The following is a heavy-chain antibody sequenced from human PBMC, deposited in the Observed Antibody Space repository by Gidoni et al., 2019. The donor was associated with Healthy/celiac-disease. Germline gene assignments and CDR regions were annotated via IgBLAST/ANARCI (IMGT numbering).Heavy chain of an antibody. J-gene: IGHJ4*02. CDR2: IYYSGST. V-gene: IGHV4-59*01. CDR3: ATSSSGYYWVDY. Sequence: QVQLQESGPGLVKPSETLSRTCPVTGGSISSYYWSWIPQPPGKGLAWIGYIYYSGSTNYNPSLKSRVTISVDTSKNQFSLKLSSVTAADTAVYYCATSSSGYYWVDYWGQGTLVTVSS. CDR1: GGSISSYY. D-gene: IGHD3-22*01.